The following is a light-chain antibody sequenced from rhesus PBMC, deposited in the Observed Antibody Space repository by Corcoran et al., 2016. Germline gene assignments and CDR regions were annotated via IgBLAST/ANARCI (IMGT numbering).Light chain of an antibody. CDR1: QSVSSS. Sequence: EIVMTQSPATLSLSPGERATLSCRASQSVSSSLAWYQQKPGQAPRLLIYGASSRATGNPDRFSGSGSGTEFTLTISGLQPEDFATYYCQQDNSLPWTFGQGTKVEIK. CDR2: GAS. V-gene: IGKV3-42*02. CDR3: QQDNSLPWT. J-gene: IGKJ1*01.